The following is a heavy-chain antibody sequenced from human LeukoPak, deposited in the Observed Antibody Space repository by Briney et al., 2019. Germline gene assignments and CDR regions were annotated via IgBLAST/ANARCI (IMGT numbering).Heavy chain of an antibody. CDR1: GFTVSSNY. D-gene: IGHD1-26*01. J-gene: IGHJ4*02. Sequence: GGSLRLSCAASGFTVSSNYMSWVRQAPGKGLEWVSVIYSGGSTYYADSVKGRFTISGDNSKNTLYLQMNSLRAEDTAVYYCARDRRDPGAYYFDYWGQGTLVTVSS. CDR2: IYSGGST. CDR3: ARDRRDPGAYYFDY. V-gene: IGHV3-53*01.